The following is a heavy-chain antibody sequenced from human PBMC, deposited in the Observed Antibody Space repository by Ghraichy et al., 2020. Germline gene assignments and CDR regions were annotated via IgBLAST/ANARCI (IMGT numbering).Heavy chain of an antibody. CDR3: ARSRGYKFLYYYGMDV. CDR1: GGSFSGYY. D-gene: IGHD3-10*01. J-gene: IGHJ6*02. CDR2: INHSGST. Sequence: SETLSLTCAVYGGSFSGYYWSWIRQPPGKGLEWIGEINHSGSTNYNPSLKSRVTISVDTSKNQFSLKLSSVTAADTAVYYCARSRGYKFLYYYGMDVWGQGTTVTVSS. V-gene: IGHV4-34*01.